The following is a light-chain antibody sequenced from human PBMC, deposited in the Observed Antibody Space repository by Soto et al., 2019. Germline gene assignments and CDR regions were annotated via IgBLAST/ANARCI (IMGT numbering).Light chain of an antibody. CDR3: QQRVNWLT. CDR1: QSVGTY. Sequence: EIVLTQSPAILSLSPGERATLSCRASQSVGTYLDWYQQKLGQAPRLLIYDASNRATGIPARFSGSGSGTDFTLTISSLEPEEFAVYYCQQRVNWLTVGGGTKVEL. V-gene: IGKV3-11*01. CDR2: DAS. J-gene: IGKJ4*01.